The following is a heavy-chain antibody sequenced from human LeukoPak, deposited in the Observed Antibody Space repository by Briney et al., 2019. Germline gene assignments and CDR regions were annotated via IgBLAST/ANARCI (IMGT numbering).Heavy chain of an antibody. V-gene: IGHV4-4*07. Sequence: PSETLSLTCTVSGGSISGYYWSWIRQPAGKGLEWIGHIYTSGSTNYNPSLKSRVTISVDKSKNQFSLELTSVTAADTAVYYCARVVYGYDNRRFDPWGQGTLVTVSS. CDR1: GGSISGYY. J-gene: IGHJ5*02. D-gene: IGHD5-12*01. CDR3: ARVVYGYDNRRFDP. CDR2: IYTSGST.